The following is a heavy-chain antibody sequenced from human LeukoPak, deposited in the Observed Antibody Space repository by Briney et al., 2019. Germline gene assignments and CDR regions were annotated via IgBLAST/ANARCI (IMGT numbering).Heavy chain of an antibody. D-gene: IGHD3-22*01. J-gene: IGHJ4*02. V-gene: IGHV3-74*01. CDR2: INTDGSST. CDR1: GFTFSSYW. Sequence: GGSLRLSCAASGFTFSSYWMHWVRQGPGKGLVWVSRINTDGSSTSYADSVKGRFTISRDNAKNTLFLQMNSLRAEDTAVYYCARVVEDNSDGSLSWGQGTLVTVSS. CDR3: ARVVEDNSDGSLS.